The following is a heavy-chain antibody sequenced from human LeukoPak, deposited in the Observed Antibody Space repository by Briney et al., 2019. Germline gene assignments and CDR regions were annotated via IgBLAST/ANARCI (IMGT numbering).Heavy chain of an antibody. J-gene: IGHJ4*02. D-gene: IGHD1-26*01. CDR3: ARSLYSGSYYVDY. V-gene: IGHV4-34*01. CDR2: INHSGST. Sequence: SETLSLTCAVYGGSFSGYYWSWIRQPPGKGLEWIGEINHSGSTNYNPSLKSRVTISVDTPKNQFSLKLSSVTAADTAVYYCARSLYSGSYYVDYWGQGTLVTVSS. CDR1: GGSFSGYY.